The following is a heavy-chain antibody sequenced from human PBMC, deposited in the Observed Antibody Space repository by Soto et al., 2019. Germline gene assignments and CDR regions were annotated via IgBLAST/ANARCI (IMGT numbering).Heavy chain of an antibody. CDR2: IYYSGST. CDR3: ARVVGHYDCSGYGKGPNYYFDY. CDR1: GGSISSGGYY. V-gene: IGHV4-31*03. Sequence: SETLSLTCTFSGGSISSGGYYWSWIRQHPGKGLEWIGYIYYSGSTYYNPSLKSRVTISVDTSKNQFSLKLSSVTAADTAVYYCARVVGHYDCSGYGKGPNYYFDYWGQGTLATVFS. J-gene: IGHJ4*02. D-gene: IGHD3-22*01.